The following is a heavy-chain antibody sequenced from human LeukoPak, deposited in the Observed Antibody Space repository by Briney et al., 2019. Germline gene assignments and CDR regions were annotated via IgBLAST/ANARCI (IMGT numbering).Heavy chain of an antibody. D-gene: IGHD5-18*01. CDR2: IHHGGTT. Sequence: SQTLSLTCTVSGGSINSGNYYWGWLRQHPEEGLEWIANIHHGGTTYYNPSLKSRVTISIDTSKKEFSLMLTSVTAADPAVYYCARGDSYGSFDYWGQGILVTVSS. V-gene: IGHV4-31*03. CDR3: ARGDSYGSFDY. J-gene: IGHJ4*02. CDR1: GGSINSGNYY.